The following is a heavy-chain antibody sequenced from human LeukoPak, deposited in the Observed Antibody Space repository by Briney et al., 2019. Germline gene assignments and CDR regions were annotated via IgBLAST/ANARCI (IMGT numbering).Heavy chain of an antibody. D-gene: IGHD1-26*01. CDR3: ARGELLIGGYFDY. J-gene: IGHJ4*02. Sequence: GGSLRLSCAASGFTLSSYWMTWVRQAPGKGLEWVANIRRDGTQEHYVDSVEGRFTISRDNAKNSLFLQMNSLRAEDTAVYYCARGELLIGGYFDYWGQGTLVTVSS. CDR1: GFTLSSYW. CDR2: IRRDGTQE. V-gene: IGHV3-7*01.